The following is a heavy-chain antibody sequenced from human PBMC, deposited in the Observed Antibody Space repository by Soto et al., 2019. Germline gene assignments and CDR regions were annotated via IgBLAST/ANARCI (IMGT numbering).Heavy chain of an antibody. J-gene: IGHJ5*02. D-gene: IGHD3-3*01. CDR3: EGELPSFWSSYYYHNLFDP. V-gene: IGHV1-69*06. CDR2: IIPIFATA. Sequence: QAQLVQSGAEVKKPGSSVKVSCKASGGTLSSYSISWVRQAPGQGLEWMGGIIPIFATANYAQKFQGRVTITPDKSTSTTSMELSSLRSEDTAGYYCEGELPSFWSSYYYHNLFDPWGQGTLVTVSS. CDR1: GGTLSSYS.